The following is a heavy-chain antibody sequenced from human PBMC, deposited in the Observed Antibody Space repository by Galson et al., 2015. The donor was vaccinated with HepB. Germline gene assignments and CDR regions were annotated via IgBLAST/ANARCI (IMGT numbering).Heavy chain of an antibody. CDR1: GFTYISYS. CDR3: ARTGSSSTILRNSWFDP. J-gene: IGHJ5*02. Sequence: SLRLPCAASGFTYISYSMNWVRQAPGKGLEWVSSITSGNDYIYYADSVKGRFTTSRDNAKNSLFLQMNSLRVEDTAVYYCARTGSSSTILRNSWFDPWGQGILVTVSS. CDR2: ITSGNDYI. V-gene: IGHV3-21*01. D-gene: IGHD2-2*01.